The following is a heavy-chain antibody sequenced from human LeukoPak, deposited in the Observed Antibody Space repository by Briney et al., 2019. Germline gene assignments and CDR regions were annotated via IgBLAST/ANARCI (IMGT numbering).Heavy chain of an antibody. J-gene: IGHJ6*02. CDR1: GFTFSSYS. V-gene: IGHV3-21*04. Sequence: PGGSLRLSCAASGFTFSSYSMNWVRQAPGKGLEWVSSISSSSSYIYYADSVKGRFTISRDNSKNTLYLQMNSLRAEDTAVYYCAKDQIYCSSTSCSSYGMDVWGQGTTVTVSS. CDR2: ISSSSSYI. CDR3: AKDQIYCSSTSCSSYGMDV. D-gene: IGHD2-2*01.